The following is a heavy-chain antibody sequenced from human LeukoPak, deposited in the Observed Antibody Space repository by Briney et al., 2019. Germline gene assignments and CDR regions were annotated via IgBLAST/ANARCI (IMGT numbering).Heavy chain of an antibody. CDR1: GFTFTSPA. Sequence: ASVKVSCKASGFTFTSPAVQWVRQARGQRLEWIGWIFVGSGNTNYAQKFQERVTITRDMSTSTAYMELSSLRSEDTAVYYCAAVAVSYYYGMDVWGKGTTVTVSS. CDR2: IFVGSGNT. V-gene: IGHV1-58*01. J-gene: IGHJ6*04. CDR3: AAVAVSYYYGMDV.